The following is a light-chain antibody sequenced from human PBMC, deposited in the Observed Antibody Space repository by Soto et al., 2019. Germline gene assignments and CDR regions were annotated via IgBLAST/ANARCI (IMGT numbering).Light chain of an antibody. CDR1: QSVSSSY. J-gene: IGKJ2*01. Sequence: ILLTQSPGTLSLSPGERATLSCRASQSVSSSYLAWYQQKPGQAPRLLIYGASSRATGIPDRFSGSGSGTDFTLTISRLEPEDFAVYYCQQYGSSSYTLGQGTKVDIK. CDR3: QQYGSSSYT. V-gene: IGKV3-20*01. CDR2: GAS.